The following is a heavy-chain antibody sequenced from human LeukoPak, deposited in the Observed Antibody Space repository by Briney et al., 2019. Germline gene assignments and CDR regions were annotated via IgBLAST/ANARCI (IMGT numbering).Heavy chain of an antibody. CDR2: FYYNGVT. CDR1: GGSISSSDYL. Sequence: SETLSLTCTVSGGSISSSDYLWAWVRQPPGKGLEWIGGFYYNGVTSYDPSLKSRVTISVDTSKNQFSLNLTSVTAADTAVYHCVRRNYVSGRIDPWGQGTLVTVSS. J-gene: IGHJ5*02. V-gene: IGHV4-39*01. CDR3: VRRNYVSGRIDP. D-gene: IGHD3-16*01.